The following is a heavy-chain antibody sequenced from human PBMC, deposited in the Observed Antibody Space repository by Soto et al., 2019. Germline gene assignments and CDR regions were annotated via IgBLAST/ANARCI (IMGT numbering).Heavy chain of an antibody. V-gene: IGHV3-11*06. CDR2: ISSSSSYT. J-gene: IGHJ6*02. D-gene: IGHD3-3*01. CDR1: GFTFSDYY. CDR3: ARGPEWLLGRDGMDV. Sequence: QVQLVESGGGLVKPGGSLRLSCAASGFTFSDYYMSWIRQAPWKGLEWVSYISSSSSYTNYADSVKGRFTISRDNAKNSLYLQMNSLRAEDTAVYYCARGPEWLLGRDGMDVWGQGTTVTVSS.